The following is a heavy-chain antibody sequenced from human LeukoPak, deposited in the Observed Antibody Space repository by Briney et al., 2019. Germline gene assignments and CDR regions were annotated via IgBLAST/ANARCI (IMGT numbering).Heavy chain of an antibody. J-gene: IGHJ4*02. CDR2: ISYDGSNK. CDR3: ARVGDMGDIVATMGSDY. Sequence: GGSLRLSCAASGFTFSSYAMHWVRQAPGKGLEWVAVISYDGSNKYYADSVKGRLTISRDNSKNTLYLQMNSLRAEDTAVYYCARVGDMGDIVATMGSDYWGQGTLVTVSS. V-gene: IGHV3-30-3*01. D-gene: IGHD5-12*01. CDR1: GFTFSSYA.